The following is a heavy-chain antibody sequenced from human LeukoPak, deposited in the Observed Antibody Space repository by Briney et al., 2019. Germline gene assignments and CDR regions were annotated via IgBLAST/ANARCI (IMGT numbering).Heavy chain of an antibody. CDR2: ISTSGSGGST. Sequence: GGSLRLSCAASGFSFRTSAMNWVRQAPGQGLEWVSSISTSGSGGSTYYADSVKGRFTISRDNSKNTLYLQMNSLRAEDTAVYYCAKDGFRISRDYVWGSYMFDYWGQGALVTVSS. CDR3: AKDGFRISRDYVWGSYMFDY. CDR1: GFSFRTSA. D-gene: IGHD3-16*01. V-gene: IGHV3-23*01. J-gene: IGHJ4*02.